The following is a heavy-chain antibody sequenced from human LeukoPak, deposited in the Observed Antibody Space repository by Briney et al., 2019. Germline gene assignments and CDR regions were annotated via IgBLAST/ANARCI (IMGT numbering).Heavy chain of an antibody. CDR2: ISWNSGSI. V-gene: IGHV3-9*03. Sequence: GGSLRLSCAASGFTFDDYAMHWVRQAPGKGLKWVSGISWNSGSIGYADSVKGRFTISRDNAKNSLYLQMNSLRAEDMALYYCAKAMYDYGDYGRAFDIWGQGTMVTVSS. J-gene: IGHJ3*02. D-gene: IGHD4-17*01. CDR3: AKAMYDYGDYGRAFDI. CDR1: GFTFDDYA.